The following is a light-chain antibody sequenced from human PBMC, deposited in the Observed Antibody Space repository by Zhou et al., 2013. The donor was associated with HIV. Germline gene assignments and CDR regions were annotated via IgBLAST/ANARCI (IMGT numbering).Light chain of an antibody. CDR3: QQYNSYPVT. CDR2: EAS. CDR1: HSISSW. V-gene: IGKV1-5*03. Sequence: DIQMTQSPSTLSASLGDRVTITCRASHSISSWLAWHQQKPGKAPKLLIYEASSLKSGVPSRFSGSGYGTEFTLTISSLQPDDFASYYCQQYNSYPVTFGQGTEAGDQT. J-gene: IGKJ2*01.